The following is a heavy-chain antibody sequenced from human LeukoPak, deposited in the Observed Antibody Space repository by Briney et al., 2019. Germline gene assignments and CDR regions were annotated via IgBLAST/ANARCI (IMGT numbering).Heavy chain of an antibody. J-gene: IGHJ4*02. CDR1: GFTFSSYS. D-gene: IGHD3-10*01. CDR2: ISSSSSTI. Sequence: GGSLRLSCAASGFTFSSYSMNWVRQAPGKGLEWVSYISSSSSTIYYADSVKGRFTISRDNAKNSLYLQMNSLRAEDTAVYYCAREMVYGSGSYEENYFDYWSQGTLVTVSS. CDR3: AREMVYGSGSYEENYFDY. V-gene: IGHV3-48*01.